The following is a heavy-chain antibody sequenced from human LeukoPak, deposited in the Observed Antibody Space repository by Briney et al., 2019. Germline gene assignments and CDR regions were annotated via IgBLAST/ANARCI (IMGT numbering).Heavy chain of an antibody. J-gene: IGHJ5*02. CDR1: GGSFSGYY. V-gene: IGHV4-34*01. CDR3: ARKGYCSSTSCFSPRLFDP. D-gene: IGHD2-2*01. Sequence: SETLSLTCAVYGGSFSGYYWSWIRQPPGKGLEWIGEINHSGSTSYNPSLKSRVTISVDTSKNQFSLKLSSVTAADTAVYYCARKGYCSSTSCFSPRLFDPWGQGTLVTVSS. CDR2: INHSGST.